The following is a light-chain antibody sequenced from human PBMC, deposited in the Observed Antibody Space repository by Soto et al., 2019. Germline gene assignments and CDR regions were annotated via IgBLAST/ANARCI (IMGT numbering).Light chain of an antibody. J-gene: IGKJ2*01. CDR3: QQYNSSPYT. Sequence: DIQMTQSPSTLSASVGDRVTITCRASQSISSWLAWYQQKPGKAPKLLIYDASSLESGVPSRFSGSGSGTEFNLTISSLQPDDFATYYCQQYNSSPYTFGQGTKLEIK. V-gene: IGKV1-5*01. CDR1: QSISSW. CDR2: DAS.